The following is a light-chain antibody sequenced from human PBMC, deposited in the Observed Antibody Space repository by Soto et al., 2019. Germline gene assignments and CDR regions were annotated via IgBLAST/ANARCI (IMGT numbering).Light chain of an antibody. CDR2: GAS. CDR3: QQYNSYPWT. V-gene: IGKV3-20*01. J-gene: IGKJ1*01. Sequence: EIVLTQSPGPLSLSPGERATLSCRSSQSVSSSYLAWYQQKPGQAPRLLIYGASSRATGIPDRFSGSGSGTDCTLTISSLQPDDVATYYCQQYNSYPWTLGQGTKVDIK. CDR1: QSVSSSY.